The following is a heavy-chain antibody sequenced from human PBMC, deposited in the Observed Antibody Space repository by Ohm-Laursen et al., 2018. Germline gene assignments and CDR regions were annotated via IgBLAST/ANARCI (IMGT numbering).Heavy chain of an antibody. J-gene: IGHJ4*02. V-gene: IGHV1-18*01. CDR2: ISPYHGNT. Sequence: ASVKVSCKASGYTFTSYGISWVRQAPGQGLEWMGWISPYHGNTNYAQKLQGRVTMTRDTSTSTDYMELSSLRSEDTAVYYCARAYNWNDGGDYWGQGTPVTVSS. CDR3: ARAYNWNDGGDY. CDR1: GYTFTSYG. D-gene: IGHD1-20*01.